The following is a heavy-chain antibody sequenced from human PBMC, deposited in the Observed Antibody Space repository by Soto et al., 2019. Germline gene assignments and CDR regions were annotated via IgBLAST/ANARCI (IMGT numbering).Heavy chain of an antibody. Sequence: PGGSLRLSCAASGFTFSSYAMSWVRQAPGKGLEWVSAISGSGGSTYYADSVKGRFTISRDNSKNTLYLQMNSLRAEDTALYYCARDLSPYSDYYDESSSETWFDPWGQGTLVTVSS. CDR2: ISGSGGST. CDR1: GFTFSSYA. D-gene: IGHD3-22*01. J-gene: IGHJ5*02. V-gene: IGHV3-23*01. CDR3: ARDLSPYSDYYDESSSETWFDP.